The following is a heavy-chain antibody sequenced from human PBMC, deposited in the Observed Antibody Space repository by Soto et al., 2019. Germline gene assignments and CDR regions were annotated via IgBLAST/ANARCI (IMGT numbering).Heavy chain of an antibody. D-gene: IGHD5-18*01. CDR2: IYYSGST. CDR3: ARVIQLWPRRGNWSDP. Sequence: SETLSLTCTVSGGSISSYYWSWIRQPPGKGLEWIGYIYYSGSTNYNPSLKSRVTISVDTSKNQFSLKLSSVTAADTAVYYCARVIQLWPRRGNWSDPWGQGTLVTVSS. J-gene: IGHJ5*02. CDR1: GGSISSYY. V-gene: IGHV4-59*01.